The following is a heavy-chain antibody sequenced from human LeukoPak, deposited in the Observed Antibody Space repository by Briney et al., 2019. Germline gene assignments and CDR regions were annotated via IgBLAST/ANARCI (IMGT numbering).Heavy chain of an antibody. CDR1: GYTFTSYG. CDR3: ALGGGPDSSGFYVD. J-gene: IGHJ4*02. V-gene: IGHV1-18*01. CDR2: ISAYNGNT. Sequence: ASVKVSCKASGYTFTSYGISWVRQAPGQGLEWMGWISAYNGNTNYAQKLQGRVTMTTDTSTSTAYTELRSLRSDDTAVYYCALGGGPDSSGFYVDWGQGTLVTVSS. D-gene: IGHD3-22*01.